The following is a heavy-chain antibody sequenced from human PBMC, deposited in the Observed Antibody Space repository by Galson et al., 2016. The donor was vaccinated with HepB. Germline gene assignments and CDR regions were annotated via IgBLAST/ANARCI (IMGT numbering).Heavy chain of an antibody. Sequence: SLRLSCAVSGFRCSTYGMSWVRQAPGKVLEWISAIRGSGGVTHYANAVRGRFTISRDHSKRMLFRHMNSLIVEDTVGYYCAKDILEVPAALLFYSWGQGTLVIVSS. V-gene: IGHV3-23*01. CDR2: IRGSGGVT. CDR1: GFRCSTYG. D-gene: IGHD2-2*01. J-gene: IGHJ4*02. CDR3: AKDILEVPAALLFYS.